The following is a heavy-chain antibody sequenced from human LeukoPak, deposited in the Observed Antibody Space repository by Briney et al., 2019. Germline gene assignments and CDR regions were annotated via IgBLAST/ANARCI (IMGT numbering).Heavy chain of an antibody. CDR3: AKDRQTYYYDSSGYYTPLFDY. V-gene: IGHV3-7*01. Sequence: GGSLRLSCAASGFTFSSYWMSWVRQAPGKGLEWVANIKQDGSEKYYVDSVKGRFTISRDNAKNSLYLQMNSLRAEDTAVYYCAKDRQTYYYDSSGYYTPLFDYWGQGTLVTVSS. CDR2: IKQDGSEK. J-gene: IGHJ4*02. D-gene: IGHD3-22*01. CDR1: GFTFSSYW.